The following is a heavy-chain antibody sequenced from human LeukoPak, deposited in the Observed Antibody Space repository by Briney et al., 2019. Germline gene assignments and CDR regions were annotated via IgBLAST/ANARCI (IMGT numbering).Heavy chain of an antibody. CDR1: GISLSNYA. D-gene: IGHD1-26*01. Sequence: GGSLRLSCVVSGISLSNYAMTWVRQAPGKGLVWVSRVKSDGSSTSYADSVKGRFTNSRDNAKNTLYLQMNSLRAEDTAVYYCARAQVGVFDYWGQGALVTVSS. CDR3: ARAQVGVFDY. CDR2: VKSDGSST. J-gene: IGHJ4*02. V-gene: IGHV3-74*01.